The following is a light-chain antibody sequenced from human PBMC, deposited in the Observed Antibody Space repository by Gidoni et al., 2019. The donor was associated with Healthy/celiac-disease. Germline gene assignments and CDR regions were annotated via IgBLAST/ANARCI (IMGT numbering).Light chain of an antibody. V-gene: IGKV3-20*01. Sequence: EIVLTQSPGTLSLSPGERATLSCRASQSVSSSYLAWYQQKPGQAPRLLIDGSSSRATGILDRFSGRGSGTDFIPTISRLEPEDFAVSYCQQYGSSPWTFGQGTKVEIK. CDR2: GSS. CDR1: QSVSSSY. J-gene: IGKJ1*01. CDR3: QQYGSSPWT.